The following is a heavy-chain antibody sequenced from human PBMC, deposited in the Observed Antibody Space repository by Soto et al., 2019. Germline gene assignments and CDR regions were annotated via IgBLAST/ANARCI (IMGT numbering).Heavy chain of an antibody. J-gene: IGHJ6*02. CDR1: GFTFGSYS. Sequence: PVGSLRVSCAASGFTFGSYSRNWVRQAPVKVLEWVSSISSSSSYIYYADSVKGRFTISRDNAKNSLYLQMNSLRAEDTAVYYCARGDYDILTGPLPSFYYGMDVWGQGTTISVSS. V-gene: IGHV3-21*01. D-gene: IGHD3-9*01. CDR3: ARGDYDILTGPLPSFYYGMDV. CDR2: ISSSSSYI.